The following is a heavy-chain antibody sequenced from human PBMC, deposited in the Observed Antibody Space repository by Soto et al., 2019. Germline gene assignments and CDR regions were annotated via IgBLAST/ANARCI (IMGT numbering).Heavy chain of an antibody. J-gene: IGHJ6*02. V-gene: IGHV1-69*13. CDR3: ARDKYCSSTSCGMDV. CDR1: GGTFSSYA. CDR2: IIPIFGTA. D-gene: IGHD2-2*01. Sequence: SVKVSCKASGGTFSSYAISWVRQAPGQGLEWMGGIIPIFGTANYAQKFQGRVTITADESTSTAYMELSSLRSEDTAVYYCARDKYCSSTSCGMDVWGQGTTVTVSS.